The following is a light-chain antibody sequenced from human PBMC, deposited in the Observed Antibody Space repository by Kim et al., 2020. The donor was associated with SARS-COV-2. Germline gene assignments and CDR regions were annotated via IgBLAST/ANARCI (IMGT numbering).Light chain of an antibody. J-gene: IGLJ3*02. CDR3: QSADSSANYWV. CDR2: TDT. Sequence: SYELTQPPSVSVSPGQTATITCSGDVLAKEYAYWYQQRPGQAPVLVIYTDTERPSGIPDRFSGSTSGTTITLTISGVQADDEADYYCQSADSSANYWVFG. V-gene: IGLV3-25*03. CDR1: VLAKEY.